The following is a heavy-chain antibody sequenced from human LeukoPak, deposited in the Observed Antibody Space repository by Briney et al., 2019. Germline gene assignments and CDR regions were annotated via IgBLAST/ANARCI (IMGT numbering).Heavy chain of an antibody. D-gene: IGHD6-6*01. CDR2: IIPIFGTA. V-gene: IGHV1-69*13. J-gene: IGHJ4*02. CDR1: GGTFSIYT. Sequence: VASVTVSCKASGGTFSIYTVNWVRQAPGQGPEWMGGIIPIFGTANYAQKFQGRVTITADESTSTAYMELSSLGSEDTAVYYCARVGSSSSVDFWGQGTLVTVSS. CDR3: ARVGSSSSVDF.